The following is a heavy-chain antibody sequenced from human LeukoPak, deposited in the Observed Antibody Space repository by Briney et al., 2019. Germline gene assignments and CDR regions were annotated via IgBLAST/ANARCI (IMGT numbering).Heavy chain of an antibody. D-gene: IGHD2-15*01. J-gene: IGHJ4*02. V-gene: IGHV1-18*01. CDR2: ISAYNGNT. Sequence: ASVKVSCKASGYTFTSYGISWVRQAPGQGLEWMGWISAYNGNTNYAQKLQGRVTMTTDTSTSTAYMELSRLRSDDTAVYYCARARYSGIWAALDYWGQGTLVTVSS. CDR1: GYTFTSYG. CDR3: ARARYSGIWAALDY.